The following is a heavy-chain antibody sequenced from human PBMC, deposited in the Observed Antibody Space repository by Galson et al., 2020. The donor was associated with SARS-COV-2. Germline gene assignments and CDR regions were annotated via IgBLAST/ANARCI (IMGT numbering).Heavy chain of an antibody. J-gene: IGHJ4*02. Sequence: TLSLTCAISGDSVSSNSVAWNWIRQSPSRGLEWLGRTYYRSKWFYDYAVSVKSRMSINPDTSKNQFSLQLNSVTPEDTAVYYCARRLGTFDYWGQGTLVTVSS. CDR1: GDSVSSNSVA. CDR2: TYYRSKWFY. CDR3: ARRLGTFDY. V-gene: IGHV6-1*01. D-gene: IGHD7-27*01.